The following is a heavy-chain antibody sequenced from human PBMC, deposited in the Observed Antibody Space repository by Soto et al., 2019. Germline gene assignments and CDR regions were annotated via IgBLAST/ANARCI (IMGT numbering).Heavy chain of an antibody. CDR3: ARSSGSGYRAFDY. Sequence: QVQLVQSGAEVKRPGSSVKVSCKASGDTFTFYSINWVRQAPGLGLEWMGRINPILSMSNYAQRFQGRVTMSEDKATSTAYMELGSRRSEDSAIYYCARSSGSGYRAFDYWGQGDLVTVSS. J-gene: IGHJ4*02. D-gene: IGHD3-10*01. V-gene: IGHV1-69*02. CDR2: INPILSMS. CDR1: GDTFTFYS.